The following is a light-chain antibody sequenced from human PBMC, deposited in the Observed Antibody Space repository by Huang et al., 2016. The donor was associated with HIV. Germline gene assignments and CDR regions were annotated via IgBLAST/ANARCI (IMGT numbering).Light chain of an antibody. CDR3: QQYNSYPYT. CDR2: GAA. CDR1: QSISTW. V-gene: IGKV1-5*03. J-gene: IGKJ2*01. Sequence: DIQMTQSPSALSASVGDRVTITCRVSQSISTWLALFQQKPGKAPKLLISGAASLHSGVPSRFIGSGSGTDFTLTISSLQPDDLASYFCQQYNSYPYTFGQGTKLEIK.